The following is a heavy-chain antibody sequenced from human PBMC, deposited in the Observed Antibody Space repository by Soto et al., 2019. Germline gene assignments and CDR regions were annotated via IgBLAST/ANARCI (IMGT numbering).Heavy chain of an antibody. V-gene: IGHV3-23*01. Sequence: EVQLLESGGGLVQPGGSVRLSCAASGFAFRRYVMNWVRQAPGKGLEWVSAISADGYGTYYADSVEGRFTISRDNSKEILFLQMNSLSVADTAVYYCAKKIVEVAGYDTFYTWGQGTMVTVSS. CDR3: AKKIVEVAGYDTFYT. CDR2: ISADGYGT. D-gene: IGHD6-19*01. J-gene: IGHJ3*02. CDR1: GFAFRRYV.